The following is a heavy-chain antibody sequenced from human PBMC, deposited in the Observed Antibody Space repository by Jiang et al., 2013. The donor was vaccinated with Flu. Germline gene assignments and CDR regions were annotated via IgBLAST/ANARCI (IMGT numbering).Heavy chain of an antibody. CDR1: NSAA. J-gene: IGHJ2*01. CDR2: TYYRSKWYN. CDR3: ARTVVITEYWYFDL. D-gene: IGHD3-22*01. Sequence: NSAAWNWIRQSPSRGLEWLGRTYYRSKWYNDYAVSVKSRITINPDTSKNQFSLQLNSVTPEGTAVYYCARTVVITEYWYFDLWGRGTLVTVSS. V-gene: IGHV6-1*01.